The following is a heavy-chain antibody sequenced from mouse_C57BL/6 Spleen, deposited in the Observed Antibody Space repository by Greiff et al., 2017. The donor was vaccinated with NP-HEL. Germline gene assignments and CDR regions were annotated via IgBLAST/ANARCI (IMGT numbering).Heavy chain of an antibody. CDR3: ARQRGYYSNHYWYFDV. D-gene: IGHD2-5*01. Sequence: EVHLVESGGDLVKPGGSLKLSCAASGFTFSSYGMSWVRQTPDKRLEWVATISGGGGNTYYPDSVKGRFTISRDNAKNTLYLQMSSLRSEDTALYYCARQRGYYSNHYWYFDVWGTGTTVTVSS. CDR2: ISGGGGNT. J-gene: IGHJ1*03. CDR1: GFTFSSYG. V-gene: IGHV5-6*01.